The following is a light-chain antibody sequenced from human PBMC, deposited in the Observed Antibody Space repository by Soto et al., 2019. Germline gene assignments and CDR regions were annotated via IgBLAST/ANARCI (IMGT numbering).Light chain of an antibody. CDR2: DAS. Sequence: DIQMPPSPSTLSACVVYRVPITCLARPSISSWLAWYQQKPGKAPKILIYDASSLESGVKSRFSGSGSGKEFTLTIRSMHPDDFANYYCKKYNSYRWKFGNGPKV. V-gene: IGKV1-5*01. CDR3: KKYNSYRWK. CDR1: PSISSW. J-gene: IGKJ1*01.